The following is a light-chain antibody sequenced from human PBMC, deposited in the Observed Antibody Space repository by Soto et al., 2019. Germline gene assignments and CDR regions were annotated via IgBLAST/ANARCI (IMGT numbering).Light chain of an antibody. V-gene: IGKV1D-12*01. CDR3: QQANSFPYT. J-gene: IGKJ2*01. CDR2: AAS. CDR1: QGIAGW. Sequence: DIQMTQSPSSVSASVGDRVTITCRASQGIAGWLAWYQQKPGKAPKLLIYAASSLHSGVPSRFSGSGSGIDFTLTISSLQPEDFATYYCQQANSFPYTFGQGNKLEIK.